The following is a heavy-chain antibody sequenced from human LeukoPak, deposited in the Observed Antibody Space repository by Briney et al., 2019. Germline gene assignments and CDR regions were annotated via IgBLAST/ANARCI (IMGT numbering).Heavy chain of an antibody. CDR2: ISGSGGST. Sequence: PGGSLRLSCAASGFTFSSYAMSWVRQAPGKGLEWVSAISGSGGSTYYADSVKGRFTISRDNSENTLYLQMNSLRAEDTAVYYCALVGDGYRVGYWGQGTLVTVSS. J-gene: IGHJ4*02. V-gene: IGHV3-23*01. D-gene: IGHD5-24*01. CDR3: ALVGDGYRVGY. CDR1: GFTFSSYA.